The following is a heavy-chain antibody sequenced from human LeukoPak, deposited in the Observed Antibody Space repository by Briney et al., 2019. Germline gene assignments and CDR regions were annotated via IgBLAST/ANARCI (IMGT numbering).Heavy chain of an antibody. V-gene: IGHV3-23*01. J-gene: IGHJ4*02. CDR3: ARDRRAGYSSSWYGGPMTDY. CDR1: GFTFSTYA. D-gene: IGHD6-13*01. Sequence: GGSLRLSCAASGFTFSTYAMSWVRQAPGKGLEWVSLISGSGGSIDYADSVKGRFTISRDNSKNTLYLHMNSLRAEDTAVYYCARDRRAGYSSSWYGGPMTDYWGQGTLVTVSS. CDR2: ISGSGGSI.